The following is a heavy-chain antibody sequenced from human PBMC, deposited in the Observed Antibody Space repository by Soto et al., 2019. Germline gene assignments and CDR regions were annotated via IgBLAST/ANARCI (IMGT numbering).Heavy chain of an antibody. CDR1: GGSISSGDYY. CDR2: IYASGRT. J-gene: IGHJ4*02. CDR3: ARIPTFYGILGGSEET. V-gene: IGHV4-31*03. D-gene: IGHD3-9*01. Sequence: QMQLQESGPGLVKPSETLSLTCTVSGGSISSGDYYWTWVRQHPGKGLEWIGYIYASGRTYYTPSLRGWVSISVDTSRNQFSLKLSSVAAAGAAVYYCARIPTFYGILGGSEETWGQGILVTVSS.